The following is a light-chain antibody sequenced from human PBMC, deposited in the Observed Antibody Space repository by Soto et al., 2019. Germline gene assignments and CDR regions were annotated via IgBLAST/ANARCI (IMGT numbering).Light chain of an antibody. CDR3: QQYHRYST. Sequence: EIVLTQSPGTLSLSPGERATLSCRASQSITNNYLAWYQQKPGRAHRLLIYGASSRATGIPDRFSGSASGTEFTLTISYLESDDFATYYCQQYHRYSTFGQGTKVDIK. CDR1: QSITNNY. CDR2: GAS. J-gene: IGKJ1*01. V-gene: IGKV3-20*01.